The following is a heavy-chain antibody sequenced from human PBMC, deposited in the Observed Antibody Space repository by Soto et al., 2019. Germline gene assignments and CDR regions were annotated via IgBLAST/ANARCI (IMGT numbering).Heavy chain of an antibody. Sequence: QVHLVQSGAEVKKPGASVKVSCKCSGYTFTSYGITCVRQAPGQGLEWMGWISAHNGNTDYAQKLQGRVTVTRDTSTSTAYMELRSLRSDDTAVYYCARGRYGDYWGQGALVTVSS. V-gene: IGHV1-18*01. CDR1: GYTFTSYG. D-gene: IGHD1-1*01. J-gene: IGHJ4*02. CDR3: ARGRYGDY. CDR2: ISAHNGNT.